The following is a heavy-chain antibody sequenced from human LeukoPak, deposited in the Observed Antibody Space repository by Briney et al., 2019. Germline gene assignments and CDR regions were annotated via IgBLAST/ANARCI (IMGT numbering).Heavy chain of an antibody. CDR1: GGSISSSSYY. V-gene: IGHV4-39*01. D-gene: IGHD4-17*01. J-gene: IGHJ4*02. Sequence: SETLSLTCTVSGGSISSSSYYWGWIRQPPGKGLEWIGSIYYSGRTYYNPSLKSRVTISVDTSKNQFSLKLSSVTAADTAVYYCARLPTVTFFDYWGQETLVTVSS. CDR2: IYYSGRT. CDR3: ARLPTVTFFDY.